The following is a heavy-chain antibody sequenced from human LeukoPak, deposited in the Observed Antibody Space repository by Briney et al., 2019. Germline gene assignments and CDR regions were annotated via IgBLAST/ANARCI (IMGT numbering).Heavy chain of an antibody. Sequence: ASVKVSCKASGYTFSGYYMQWVRQAPGQGLEWMGWISPNSGDTHYAQKFQGRVTMTRDTSISTAYMELSRLRSDDTAVYYCARDYCGGDCFPDYWGQGTLVTVSS. D-gene: IGHD2-21*02. CDR3: ARDYCGGDCFPDY. V-gene: IGHV1-2*02. J-gene: IGHJ4*02. CDR1: GYTFSGYY. CDR2: ISPNSGDT.